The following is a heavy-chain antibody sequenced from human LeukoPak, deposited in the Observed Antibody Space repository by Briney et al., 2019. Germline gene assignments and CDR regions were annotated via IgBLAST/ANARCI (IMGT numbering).Heavy chain of an antibody. V-gene: IGHV1-3*03. CDR2: INAGNGNT. Sequence: ASVKVSCKASGYTFTSYAMHWVRQAPGQGLEWMGWINAGNGNTKYSQEFQGRVTITRDTSASTAYMELSSLRSEDMAVYYCARDNIFDDILTPGAFDIWGQGTMVTVSS. D-gene: IGHD3-9*01. CDR3: ARDNIFDDILTPGAFDI. CDR1: GYTFTSYA. J-gene: IGHJ3*02.